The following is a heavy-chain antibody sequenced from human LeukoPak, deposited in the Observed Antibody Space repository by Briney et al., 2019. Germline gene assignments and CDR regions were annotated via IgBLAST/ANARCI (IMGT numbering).Heavy chain of an antibody. D-gene: IGHD5-18*01. CDR2: INPSGGST. J-gene: IGHJ6*03. CDR3: ARSGGGYGQDGVYYYYYYMDV. V-gene: IGHV1-46*01. CDR1: GYTFTSYY. Sequence: ASVKVSCKASGYTFTSYYMHWVRQAPGQGLEWMGIINPSGGSTSYAQKFQGSVTMTRDTSISTAYMELSRLRSDDTAVYYCARSGGGYGQDGVYYYYYYMDVWGKGTTVTISS.